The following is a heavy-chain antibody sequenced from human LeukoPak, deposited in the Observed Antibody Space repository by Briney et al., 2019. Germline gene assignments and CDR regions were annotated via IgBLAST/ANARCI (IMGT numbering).Heavy chain of an antibody. D-gene: IGHD6-6*01. Sequence: PGGSLRLSCAGSGFTFTYYSMTWVRQAPGKGLEWVANIKHDGNEKYYVDSVKGRFTVSRDNAKNSLYLQMNSLRVEDTAVYYCARDYYSYSSSAPGYWGQGTLVTVSS. CDR3: ARDYYSYSSSAPGY. CDR2: IKHDGNEK. CDR1: GFTFTYYS. V-gene: IGHV3-7*01. J-gene: IGHJ4*02.